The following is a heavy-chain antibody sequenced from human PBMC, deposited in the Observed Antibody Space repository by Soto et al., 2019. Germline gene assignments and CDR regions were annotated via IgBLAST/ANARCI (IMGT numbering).Heavy chain of an antibody. D-gene: IGHD1-26*01. CDR2: VHFSEST. Sequence: QLQLQESGPGLVKPSETLSLTCTVSGASMSNNNDYWAWIRQPPGKGLEWIGSVHFSESTYYNPALKTRVTISVDTSKKQFSLQLYSVTAADTAVYYCARQQSWWVGAFNWGRGTLVTVPS. CDR1: GASMSNNNDY. J-gene: IGHJ4*02. CDR3: ARQQSWWVGAFN. V-gene: IGHV4-39*01.